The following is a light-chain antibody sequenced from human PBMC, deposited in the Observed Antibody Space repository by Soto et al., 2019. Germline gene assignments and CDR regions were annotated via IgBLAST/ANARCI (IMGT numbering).Light chain of an antibody. Sequence: EIVLTQSPGTLSLSPGERATLSCRASQSVSRNYLAWYQHKPGQAPRLLIYAASSRATGIPDRFSGSGSGTDFTLTISRLEPEDFAVYSCQQYGTSTGTLGQGTKVEIK. J-gene: IGKJ1*01. CDR2: AAS. CDR1: QSVSRNY. V-gene: IGKV3-20*01. CDR3: QQYGTSTGT.